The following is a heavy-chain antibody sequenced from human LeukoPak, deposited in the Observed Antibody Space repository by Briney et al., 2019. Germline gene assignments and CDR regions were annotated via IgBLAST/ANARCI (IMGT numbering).Heavy chain of an antibody. CDR3: ARDYREGPHYYFDY. CDR2: IWYDGSNK. J-gene: IGHJ4*02. D-gene: IGHD1-26*01. CDR1: GFTFSSYG. V-gene: IGHV3-33*01. Sequence: PGGSLRLSCAASGFTFSSYGMHWVRQAPGKGLEWVAVIWYDGSNKYYADSVKGRFTISRDNSKNTLYLQMNSLRAEDTAVYYCARDYREGPHYYFDYWGQGTLVTVSS.